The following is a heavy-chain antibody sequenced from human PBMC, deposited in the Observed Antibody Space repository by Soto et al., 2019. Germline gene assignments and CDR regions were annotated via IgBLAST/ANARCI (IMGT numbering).Heavy chain of an antibody. Sequence: SETLSLTCTVSGASISSYYWSWIRQPPGKGLEWIGYVYYSGSNNYNPSLKSRVTTSLDTSKNQFFLNLSSVTAADTAMYYCARPSGSYLYYFDYWGQGTLVTVSS. V-gene: IGHV4-59*08. CDR1: GASISSYY. D-gene: IGHD1-26*01. CDR3: ARPSGSYLYYFDY. J-gene: IGHJ4*02. CDR2: VYYSGSN.